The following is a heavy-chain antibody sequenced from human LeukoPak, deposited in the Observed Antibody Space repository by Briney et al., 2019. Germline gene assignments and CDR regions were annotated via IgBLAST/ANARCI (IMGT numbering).Heavy chain of an antibody. Sequence: SETLSLTCTVSGGSISSYYWNWIRQPPGKGLEWIGFAYYSGNTDSYPSLKSRVTISVDTSKNQFSLKLSSVTAADTAVYYCARGFTTFQWFDLWGRGTLVTVSS. V-gene: IGHV4-59*08. CDR1: GGSISSYY. D-gene: IGHD3-9*01. J-gene: IGHJ2*01. CDR3: ARGFTTFQWFDL. CDR2: AYYSGNT.